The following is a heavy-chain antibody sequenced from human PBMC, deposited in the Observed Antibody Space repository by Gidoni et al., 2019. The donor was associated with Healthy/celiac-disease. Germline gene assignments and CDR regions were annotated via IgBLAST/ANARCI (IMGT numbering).Heavy chain of an antibody. V-gene: IGHV4-39*01. Sequence: QLQLQESGPGLVKPSETLSLTSTVSGGSISSSSYYWGWIRQPPGKGLEWIGSIYYSGSTYYNPSLKSRVTISVDTSKNQFSLKLSSVTAADTAVYYCASPPAGDSSAYGAFDIWGQGTMVTVSS. CDR3: ASPPAGDSSAYGAFDI. J-gene: IGHJ3*02. CDR1: GGSISSSSYY. D-gene: IGHD3-22*01. CDR2: IYYSGST.